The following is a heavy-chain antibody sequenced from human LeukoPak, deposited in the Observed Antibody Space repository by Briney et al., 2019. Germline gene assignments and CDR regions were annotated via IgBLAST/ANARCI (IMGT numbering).Heavy chain of an antibody. Sequence: GESLPISCKGSGYSFTSYWICWVRQMPGTGLEWMGIIYPGASDTRYSPSFQRQVTISADKSISTAYLRWSSLKDSDTPMYYSGSTHYSPSFKGRVTISVDTSKNQFSLRLSSVTAADTAVYYCASSTGWFQWGVISDYWGQGTLVTVSS. V-gene: IGHV5-51*01. CDR2: IYPGASDT. CDR1: GYSFTSYW. J-gene: IGHJ4*02. CDR3: GSTHYSPSFKGRVTISVDTSKNQFSLRLSSVTAADTAVYYCASSTGWFQWGVISDY. D-gene: IGHD3-22*01.